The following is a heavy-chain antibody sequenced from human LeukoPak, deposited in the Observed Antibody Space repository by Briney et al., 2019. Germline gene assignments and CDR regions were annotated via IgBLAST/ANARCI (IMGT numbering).Heavy chain of an antibody. V-gene: IGHV3-15*01. J-gene: IGHJ4*02. Sequence: GGSLRLSCAASGFTFNKAWMSWVRLAPGKGLEWVGRIKNKGDGGTTDYAAPVKGRFTVSRDNSKSTLYLQMDSLKTEDTAVYYCTTSGTPFEYWGQGTLVTVSS. CDR1: GFTFNKAW. CDR3: TTSGTPFEY. CDR2: IKNKGDGGTT. D-gene: IGHD3-10*01.